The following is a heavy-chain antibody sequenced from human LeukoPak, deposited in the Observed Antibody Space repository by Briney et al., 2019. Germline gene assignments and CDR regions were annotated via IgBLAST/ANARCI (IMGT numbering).Heavy chain of an antibody. Sequence: GGSLRLSCAASGFTFSSYNINWVRQAPGKGLEWVSYISSSSSTIYYVESVKGRFTISRDNSKNTLYLQMNSLRAEDTAVYYCAKDSRLFDYWGQGTLVTVSS. V-gene: IGHV3-48*01. CDR3: AKDSRLFDY. CDR2: ISSSSSTI. CDR1: GFTFSSYN. D-gene: IGHD6-13*01. J-gene: IGHJ4*02.